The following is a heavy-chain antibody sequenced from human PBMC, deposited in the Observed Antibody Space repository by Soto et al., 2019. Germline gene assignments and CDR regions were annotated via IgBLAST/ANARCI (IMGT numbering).Heavy chain of an antibody. D-gene: IGHD2-15*01. J-gene: IGHJ3*02. CDR2: ISYDGSNK. Sequence: PGGSLRLSCAASGFTLSSYAMHWVRQAPGKGLEWVAVISYDGSNKYYADSVKGRFTISRDNSKNTLYLQMNSLRAEDTAVYYCATVVAATPHDAFDIWGQGTMVTVSS. CDR3: ATVVAATPHDAFDI. CDR1: GFTLSSYA. V-gene: IGHV3-30-3*01.